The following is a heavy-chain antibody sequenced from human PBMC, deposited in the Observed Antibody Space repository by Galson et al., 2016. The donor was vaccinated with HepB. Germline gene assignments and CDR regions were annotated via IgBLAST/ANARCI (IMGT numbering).Heavy chain of an antibody. CDR1: GFIFSDHY. D-gene: IGHD1-1*01. V-gene: IGHV3-11*04. CDR2: INNIGSHI. CDR3: ARDDDMWARRSAMDV. Sequence: SLRLSCAASGFIFSDHYMEWVRQAPGRGLEWVSHINNIGSHIYYADSLKGRLTISRDNAKNSLHLQMSSLRAEDTAIYYCARDDDMWARRSAMDVWGQGTTVTVSS. J-gene: IGHJ6*02.